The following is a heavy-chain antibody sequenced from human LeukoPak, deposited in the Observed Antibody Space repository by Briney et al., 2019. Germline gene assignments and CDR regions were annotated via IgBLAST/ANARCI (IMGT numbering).Heavy chain of an antibody. CDR1: GFTFSSYW. Sequence: GGSLRLSCAASGFTFSSYWMHWVCHAPGKGLVWVSRINSDGSISTYADSVKGRFTISRDNAKNTLYLQMNSLRAEDTAVYYCARGQYYGMDVWGQGTTVIVSS. J-gene: IGHJ6*02. CDR3: ARGQYYGMDV. V-gene: IGHV3-74*01. CDR2: INSDGSIS.